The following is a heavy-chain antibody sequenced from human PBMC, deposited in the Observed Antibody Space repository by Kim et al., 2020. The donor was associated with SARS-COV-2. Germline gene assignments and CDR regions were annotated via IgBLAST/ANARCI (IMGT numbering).Heavy chain of an antibody. D-gene: IGHD2-15*01. CDR3: SRGYCSGGSCYESGYFQH. Sequence: GGSLRLSCAASGFTFSSYDMHWFRQAPGKGLEWVAVISYDGSNKYYADSVKGRFTISRDNSKNTLYPQMNSLRAEDTAVYYCSRGYCSGGSCYESGYFQHWGQGTLVTVSS. J-gene: IGHJ1*01. V-gene: IGHV3-30-3*01. CDR1: GFTFSSYD. CDR2: ISYDGSNK.